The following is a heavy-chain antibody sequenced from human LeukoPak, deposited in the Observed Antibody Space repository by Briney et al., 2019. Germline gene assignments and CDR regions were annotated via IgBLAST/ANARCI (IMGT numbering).Heavy chain of an antibody. CDR2: IIPIFGTA. J-gene: IGHJ4*02. D-gene: IGHD2-2*01. Sequence: ASVKVSCKASGGTFSSYAISWVRQAPGQGLEWMGGIIPIFGTANYAQKFQGRVTITTDESTSTAYTELSSLRSEDTAVYYCASGVVPAAAAGPNLDYWGQGTLVTVSS. CDR3: ASGVVPAAAAGPNLDY. V-gene: IGHV1-69*05. CDR1: GGTFSSYA.